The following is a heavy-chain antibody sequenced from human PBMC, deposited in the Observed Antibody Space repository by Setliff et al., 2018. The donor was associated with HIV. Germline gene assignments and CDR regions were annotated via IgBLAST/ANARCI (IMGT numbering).Heavy chain of an antibody. CDR3: ARETAGGHWDEY. D-gene: IGHD6-19*01. J-gene: IGHJ4*02. V-gene: IGHV1-46*01. CDR2: NNPSGGST. Sequence: ASVKVSCKASGYTFTSHYIHWVRQAPGQGLEWMGINNPSGGSTTYAQKFQGRVTMTRDTSTNTVYMDLNSLTSEDTAVYYCARETAGGHWDEYWGQGTLVTVSS. CDR1: GYTFTSHY.